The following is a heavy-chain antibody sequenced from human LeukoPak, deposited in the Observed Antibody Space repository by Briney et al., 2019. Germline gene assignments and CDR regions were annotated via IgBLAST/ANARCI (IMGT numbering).Heavy chain of an antibody. CDR2: ISFDGTKT. CDR3: ARDWHSSSWFDY. CDR1: GFTFNNYG. J-gene: IGHJ4*02. Sequence: GGSLRLSCAASGFTFNNYGMHWVRQAPGKGLEWVAIISFDGTKTYYADSVKGRFTISRDNSKNTLYLQMNSLRAEDTAVYYYARDWHSSSWFDYWGQGTLVTVSS. V-gene: IGHV3-30*03. D-gene: IGHD6-13*01.